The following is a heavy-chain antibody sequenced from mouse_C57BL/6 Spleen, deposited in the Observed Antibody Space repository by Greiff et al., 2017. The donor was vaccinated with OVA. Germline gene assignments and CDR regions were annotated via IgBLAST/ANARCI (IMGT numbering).Heavy chain of an antibody. CDR2: IHPNSGST. CDR3: ARWNYGSTYCAMDY. D-gene: IGHD1-1*01. V-gene: IGHV1-64*01. J-gene: IGHJ4*01. CDR1: GYTFTSYW. Sequence: QVHVKQSGAELVKPGASVKLSCKASGYTFTSYWMHWVKQRPGQGLEWIGMIHPNSGSTNYNEKFKSKATLTVDKSSSTAYMQLSSLTSEDSAVDYCARWNYGSTYCAMDYWGQGTTVTVSS.